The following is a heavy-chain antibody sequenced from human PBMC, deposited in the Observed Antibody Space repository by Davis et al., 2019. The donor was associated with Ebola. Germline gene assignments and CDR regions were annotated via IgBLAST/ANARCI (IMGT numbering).Heavy chain of an antibody. D-gene: IGHD1-26*01. CDR3: ARSIVGATQAGWFDP. Sequence: ASVKVSCKASGFILTNYAIHWVRQAPGQRLEWMGWVHGGNGNTKYSQKLQGRVTMTTDTSTSTAYMELRSLRSDDTAVYYCARSIVGATQAGWFDPWGQGTLVTVSS. CDR1: GFILTNYA. V-gene: IGHV1-3*01. J-gene: IGHJ5*02. CDR2: VHGGNGNT.